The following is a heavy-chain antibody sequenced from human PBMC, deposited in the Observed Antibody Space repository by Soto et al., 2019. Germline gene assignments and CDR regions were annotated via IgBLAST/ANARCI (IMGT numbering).Heavy chain of an antibody. D-gene: IGHD1-7*01. Sequence: GGSLRVSCAAPGFTFSSYSMNWGRQAPWEGLEWVSSISSSSSYIYYADSVKGRFTISRDNAKNSLYLQMNSLRAEDTAVYYCARASRNWNYGLNYYYYMDVWGKGTTVTVSS. CDR2: ISSSSSYI. J-gene: IGHJ6*03. CDR1: GFTFSSYS. CDR3: ARASRNWNYGLNYYYYMDV. V-gene: IGHV3-21*01.